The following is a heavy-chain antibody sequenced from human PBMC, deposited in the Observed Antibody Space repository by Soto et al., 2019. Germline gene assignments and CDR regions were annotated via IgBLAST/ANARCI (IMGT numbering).Heavy chain of an antibody. V-gene: IGHV1-8*01. CDR2: MNPDNGNT. D-gene: IGHD3-9*01. CDR3: ARGPRYSGAFDI. CDR1: GYTFTSYD. Sequence: QVQLVQSGAEVKKPGASVKVSCKALGYTFTSYDFDWVRQAPGQGLEWMGWMNPDNGNTGYAQNFQGRVTMTRDTSRSTAFVELSSLRSEDTAVYYCARGPRYSGAFDIWGQGTVVTVSS. J-gene: IGHJ3*02.